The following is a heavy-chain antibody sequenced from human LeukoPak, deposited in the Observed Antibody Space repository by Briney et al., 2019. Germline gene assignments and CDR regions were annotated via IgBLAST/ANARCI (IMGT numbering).Heavy chain of an antibody. CDR3: ARVRGGATTGLDH. J-gene: IGHJ4*02. CDR2: INSNSGAK. CDR1: GYTFNGYY. V-gene: IGHV1-2*02. D-gene: IGHD1-26*01. Sequence: ASVKVSRKASGYTFNGYYMHWVRQAPGQGLESMGWINSNSGAKNYALNFQGRVTMSRDISTNTAYMELNTLTSEDTAVYYCARVRGGATTGLDHWGQGTLVTVSS.